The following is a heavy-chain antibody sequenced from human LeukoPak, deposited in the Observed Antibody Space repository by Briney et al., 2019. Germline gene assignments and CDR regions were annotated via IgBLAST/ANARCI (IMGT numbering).Heavy chain of an antibody. V-gene: IGHV3-74*01. J-gene: IGHJ3*02. CDR2: INTDGSST. D-gene: IGHD3-3*01. CDR1: GFTFSSYW. Sequence: GGSLRLSCAASGFTFSSYWMHWVRQAPGKGLVWVSRINTDGSSTSYADSVKGRFTISRDNAKNTLYLQMNSLRAEDTAVYYCARSPLLYDFWSGPVGYHDAFDIWGQGTMVTVSS. CDR3: ARSPLLYDFWSGPVGYHDAFDI.